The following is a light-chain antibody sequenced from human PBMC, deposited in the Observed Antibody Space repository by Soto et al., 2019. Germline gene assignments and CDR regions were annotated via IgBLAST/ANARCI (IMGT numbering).Light chain of an antibody. J-gene: IGKJ2*01. CDR3: QQYGSSPAGYT. CDR2: GAT. Sequence: EIVLTQSPGTLSLSPGERATLSCRASESVSSSFLAWYQQKPGQAPRLLIYGATSRATDIPDRFSGSGSGTDFTLTIIRLEPEDFAVYFCQQYGSSPAGYTLGQGTKLEIK. V-gene: IGKV3-20*01. CDR1: ESVSSSF.